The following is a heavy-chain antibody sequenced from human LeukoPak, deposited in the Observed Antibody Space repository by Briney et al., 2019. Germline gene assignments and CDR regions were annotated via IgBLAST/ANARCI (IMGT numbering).Heavy chain of an antibody. Sequence: SVKVSCKASGGTFSSYAISWVRQAPGQGLEWMGGIIPIFGTANYAQKFQGRVTITADESTSTAYMKLSSLRSEDTAVYYCARFRRDYDSSGHAHYYGMDVWGQGTTVTVSS. V-gene: IGHV1-69*13. J-gene: IGHJ6*02. CDR2: IIPIFGTA. D-gene: IGHD3-22*01. CDR1: GGTFSSYA. CDR3: ARFRRDYDSSGHAHYYGMDV.